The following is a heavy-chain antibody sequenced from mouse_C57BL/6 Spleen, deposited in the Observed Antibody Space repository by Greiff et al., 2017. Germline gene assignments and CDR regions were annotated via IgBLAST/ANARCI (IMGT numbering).Heavy chain of an antibody. D-gene: IGHD1-1*01. CDR3: ARQYYGSSYYAMDY. V-gene: IGHV5-17*01. CDR1: GFTFSDYG. J-gene: IGHJ4*01. CDR2: ISSGSSTI. Sequence: EVKLVESGGGLVKPGGSLKLSCAASGFTFSDYGMHWVRQAPEKGLEWVAYISSGSSTIYYADTVKGRFTISRDNAKNTLFLQMNSLRSEDTAMYYCARQYYGSSYYAMDYWGQGTSVTVSS.